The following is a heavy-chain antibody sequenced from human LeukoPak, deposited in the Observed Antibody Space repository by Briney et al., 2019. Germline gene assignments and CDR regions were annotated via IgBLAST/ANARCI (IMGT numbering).Heavy chain of an antibody. Sequence: GGSLRLSCAASGFTFSSYGMHWVRQAPGKGLEWVAVIWYDGSNKYYADSVKGRFTISRDNAKNSLYLQMNSLRAEDTAVYYCARAGFSNWFDPWGQGTLVTVSS. CDR1: GFTFSSYG. V-gene: IGHV3-33*01. J-gene: IGHJ5*02. CDR3: ARAGFSNWFDP. CDR2: IWYDGSNK.